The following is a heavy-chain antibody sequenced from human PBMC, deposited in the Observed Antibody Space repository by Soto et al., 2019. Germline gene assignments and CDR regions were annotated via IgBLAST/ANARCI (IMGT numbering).Heavy chain of an antibody. V-gene: IGHV3-30*03. J-gene: IGHJ6*02. D-gene: IGHD1-26*01. CDR2: ISYDSTKT. Sequence: PGGSLRLSCAASGFTFNSYGMHWVRQGPGNGLEWVAFISYDSTKTYYADSVKGRFTISRDNSNSALYVQMNSLTGEDTAVYYCARTRSAWSDFHYYYLDVWGQGTTDTVSS. CDR3: ARTRSAWSDFHYYYLDV. CDR1: GFTFNSYG.